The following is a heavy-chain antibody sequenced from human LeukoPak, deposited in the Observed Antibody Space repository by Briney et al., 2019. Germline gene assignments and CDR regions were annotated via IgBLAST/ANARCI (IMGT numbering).Heavy chain of an antibody. CDR2: ISSSSYI. V-gene: IGHV3-21*04. CDR1: GFTFSSYS. CDR3: AKPGGDMTTVTIPVDY. Sequence: GGSLRLSCAASGFTFSSYSMNWVRQAPGKGLEWVSSISSSSYIYYADSVKGRFTISRDNAKNSLYLQMNSLRAEDTAVYYCAKPGGDMTTVTIPVDYWGQGTLVTVSS. D-gene: IGHD4-11*01. J-gene: IGHJ4*02.